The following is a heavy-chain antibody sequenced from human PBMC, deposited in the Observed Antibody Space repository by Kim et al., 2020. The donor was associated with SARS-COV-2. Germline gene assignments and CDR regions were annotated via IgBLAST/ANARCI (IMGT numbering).Heavy chain of an antibody. CDR3: ARDRLAARPGWFDP. CDR1: GFTFSSYA. Sequence: GGSLRLSCAASGFTFSSYAMHWVRQAPGKGLEWVAVISYDGSNKYYADSVKGRFTISRDNSKNTLYLQMNSLGAEDTAVYYCARDRLAARPGWFDPWGQGTLVTVSS. J-gene: IGHJ5*02. CDR2: ISYDGSNK. D-gene: IGHD6-6*01. V-gene: IGHV3-30-3*01.